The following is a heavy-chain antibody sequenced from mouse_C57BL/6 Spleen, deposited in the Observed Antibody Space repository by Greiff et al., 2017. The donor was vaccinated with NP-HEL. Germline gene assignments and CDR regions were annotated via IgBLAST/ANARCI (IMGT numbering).Heavy chain of an antibody. CDR2: IYPGSGNT. J-gene: IGHJ2*01. Sequence: VQLQESGAELVRPGASVKLSCKASGYTFTDYYINWVKQRPGQGLEWIARIYPGSGNTYYNEKFKGKATLTAEKSSSTAYMQLSSLTSEDSAVYFCARGTTVVGYFDYWGQGTTLTVSS. CDR1: GYTFTDYY. CDR3: ARGTTVVGYFDY. V-gene: IGHV1-76*01. D-gene: IGHD1-1*01.